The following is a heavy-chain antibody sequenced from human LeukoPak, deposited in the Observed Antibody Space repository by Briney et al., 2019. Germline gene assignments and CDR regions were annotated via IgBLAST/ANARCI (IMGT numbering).Heavy chain of an antibody. V-gene: IGHV3-15*01. CDR2: IKSRSDGGTT. J-gene: IGHJ4*02. CDR1: GFAFSGTW. Sequence: TGGSLRLSCAASGFAFSGTWMSWIRQAPEKGLECVGRIKSRSDGGTTDYASPVKGRFTISRDDSKNTLYLQMNSLKIEDTAVYYCTAYYDSSGRIDYWGQGTLVTVSS. D-gene: IGHD3-22*01. CDR3: TAYYDSSGRIDY.